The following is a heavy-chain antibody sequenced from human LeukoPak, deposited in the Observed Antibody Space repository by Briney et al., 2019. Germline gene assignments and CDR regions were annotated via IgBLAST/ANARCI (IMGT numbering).Heavy chain of an antibody. CDR1: RYTFTDYY. J-gene: IGHJ5*02. V-gene: IGHV1-2*02. Sequence: ASVNVSYKSSRYTFTDYYMHWVRQAPGQGLEWMGWIMPDSGATNYAQKFQGRVTMTRDTSISTAYLELSSLTSDDTAVYFCARDGAPPGSHNWFGTWGQGTLVSVSS. CDR2: IMPDSGAT. CDR3: ARDGAPPGSHNWFGT. D-gene: IGHD6-13*01.